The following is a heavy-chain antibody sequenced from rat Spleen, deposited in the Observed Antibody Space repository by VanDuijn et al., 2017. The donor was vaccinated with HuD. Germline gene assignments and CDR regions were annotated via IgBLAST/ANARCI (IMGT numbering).Heavy chain of an antibody. D-gene: IGHD1-6*01. Sequence: EVQLQESGPGLVKPSQSLSLTCSVTGYSITSSYRWHWIRKFPGNKLEWMGYINSAGGTNYNPSLKSRITFTRDTSKNHFFLQVNSVATEDTATYYCARENIYYGFYYVDYWGQGVMVTVSS. CDR1: GYSITSSYR. CDR3: ARENIYYGFYYVDY. CDR2: INSAGGT. V-gene: IGHV3-3*01. J-gene: IGHJ2*01.